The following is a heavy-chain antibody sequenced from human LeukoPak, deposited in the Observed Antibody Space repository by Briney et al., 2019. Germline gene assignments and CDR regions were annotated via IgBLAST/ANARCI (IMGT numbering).Heavy chain of an antibody. CDR2: ISGSGDST. D-gene: IGHD3-16*02. CDR3: VSPVFVNY. V-gene: IGHV3-23*01. Sequence: GGSLRLSCAASGFTFSSYAMSWVRQAPGKGLEWVSAISGSGDSTYYADSVKGRFTISRDNSKNALYLQMGSLKPEDTAVYYCVSPVFVNYWGQGTLVTVSS. J-gene: IGHJ4*02. CDR1: GFTFSSYA.